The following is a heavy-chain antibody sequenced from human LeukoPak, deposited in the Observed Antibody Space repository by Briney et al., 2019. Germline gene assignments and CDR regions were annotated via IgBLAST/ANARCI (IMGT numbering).Heavy chain of an antibody. CDR3: ATSFSGSYYNWFDP. Sequence: SETLSLTCAVYGGSFRGYYWSWIRQPPGKGLEWIGEINHSGSTNYNPSLKSRVTISVDTSKNQFSLKLSSVTAADTAVYYCATSFSGSYYNWFDPWGQGTLVTVSS. V-gene: IGHV4-34*01. CDR2: INHSGST. D-gene: IGHD1-26*01. CDR1: GGSFRGYY. J-gene: IGHJ5*02.